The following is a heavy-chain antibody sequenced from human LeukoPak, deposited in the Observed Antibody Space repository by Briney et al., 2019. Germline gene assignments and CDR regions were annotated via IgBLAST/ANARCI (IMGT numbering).Heavy chain of an antibody. D-gene: IGHD2-2*01. Sequence: PGGSLRLSWAASGFTFSSYAMPWVRQAPGKGLEWVAVISYDGSNKYYADSVKGRFTISRDNSKNTLYLQMNSLRAEDTAVYYCARPFGMGYCSSTSCHVMEYWGQGTLVTVSS. CDR2: ISYDGSNK. CDR3: ARPFGMGYCSSTSCHVMEY. J-gene: IGHJ4*02. CDR1: GFTFSSYA. V-gene: IGHV3-30-3*01.